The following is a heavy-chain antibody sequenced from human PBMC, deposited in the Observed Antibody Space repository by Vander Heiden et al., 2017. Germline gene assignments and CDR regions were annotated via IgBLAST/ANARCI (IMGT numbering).Heavy chain of an antibody. D-gene: IGHD3-22*01. Sequence: EVQLLESGGGLVQPGGSLRLSCAASGFTFSSYAMSWVRQAPGKGLEWFSVISGSGGSTYYADSVKGRFTISRDNSKNTLYLQMNSLRAEDTAVYYCAKDLGHYDSSGYHRSYYSGAFDIWGQGTMVTVSS. J-gene: IGHJ3*02. V-gene: IGHV3-23*01. CDR2: ISGSGGST. CDR1: GFTFSSYA. CDR3: AKDLGHYDSSGYHRSYYSGAFDI.